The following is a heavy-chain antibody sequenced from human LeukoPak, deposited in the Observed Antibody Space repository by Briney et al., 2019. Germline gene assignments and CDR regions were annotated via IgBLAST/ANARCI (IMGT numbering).Heavy chain of an antibody. CDR1: GYTFTGYY. CDR2: INTNSGGT. Sequence: GASVKVSCKASGYTFTGYYMHWVRQAPRQGLEWMGWINTNSGGTNYAQKFQGRVTMTRDTSISTAYMELSRLRSDDTAVYYCARASGRWLQSGVALDYWGQGALVSVSS. V-gene: IGHV1-2*02. D-gene: IGHD5-24*01. CDR3: ARASGRWLQSGVALDY. J-gene: IGHJ4*02.